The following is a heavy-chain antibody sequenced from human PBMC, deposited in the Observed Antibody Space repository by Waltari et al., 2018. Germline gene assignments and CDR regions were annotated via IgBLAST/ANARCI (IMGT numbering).Heavy chain of an antibody. CDR2: IYYSGST. Sequence: QVQLQESGPGLVKPSETLSLTCTVSGGSISSYYWSWIRQPPGKGLEWIGYIYYSGSTNYNPSLKSRVTISVDTSKNQFSLKLSSVTAAYTAVYYCARDQREWLRSGSDAFDIWGQGTMVTVSS. CDR1: GGSISSYY. CDR3: ARDQREWLRSGSDAFDI. V-gene: IGHV4-59*01. J-gene: IGHJ3*02. D-gene: IGHD5-12*01.